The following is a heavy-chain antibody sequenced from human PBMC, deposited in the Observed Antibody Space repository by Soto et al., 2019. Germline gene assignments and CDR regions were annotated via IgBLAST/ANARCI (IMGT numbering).Heavy chain of an antibody. CDR2: IFYSGAT. Sequence: SETLSLTCTVSGDSINSGDHFWTWIRQKPGKGLEWIGYIFYSGATYYNPSLKTRVTISIDKSKNHFSLNLGSVTAADTAVYYCATTSEDYSYDIAYWGQGTLVTVSS. D-gene: IGHD3-22*01. J-gene: IGHJ4*02. V-gene: IGHV4-31*03. CDR3: ATTSEDYSYDIAY. CDR1: GDSINSGDHF.